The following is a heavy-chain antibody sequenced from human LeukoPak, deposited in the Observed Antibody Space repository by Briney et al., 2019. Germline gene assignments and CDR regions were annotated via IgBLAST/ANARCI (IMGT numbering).Heavy chain of an antibody. CDR3: ARLYPTTLTSYSSSL. D-gene: IGHD6-13*01. CDR2: IIPIFGTA. J-gene: IGHJ4*02. Sequence: SVKVSCKASGGTFSSYAISWVRQAPGQGLEWMGRIIPIFGTANYAQKFQGRVTVTTDESTSTAYMELSSLRSEDTAVYYCARLYPTTLTSYSSSLWGQGTLVTVSS. V-gene: IGHV1-69*05. CDR1: GGTFSSYA.